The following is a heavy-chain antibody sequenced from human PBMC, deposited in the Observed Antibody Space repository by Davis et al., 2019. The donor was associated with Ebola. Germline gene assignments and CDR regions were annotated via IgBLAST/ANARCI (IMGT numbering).Heavy chain of an antibody. V-gene: IGHV4-39*01. Sequence: MPSETLSLTCTVSGGSISNSSYYWVWIRQPPGKGLEWIGSIYYSGSTYYNPSLKSRVTISVDTSKNQFSLKLSSVTAADTAVYYCASRTIYDNSDYWGRGTLVTVSS. J-gene: IGHJ4*02. CDR1: GGSISNSSYY. CDR2: IYYSGST. CDR3: ASRTIYDNSDY. D-gene: IGHD3-22*01.